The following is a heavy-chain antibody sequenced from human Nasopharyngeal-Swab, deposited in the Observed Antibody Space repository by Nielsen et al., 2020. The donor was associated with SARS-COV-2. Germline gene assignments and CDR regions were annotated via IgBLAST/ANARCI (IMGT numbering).Heavy chain of an antibody. D-gene: IGHD6-13*01. J-gene: IGHJ4*02. Sequence: RQAPGKGLEWIGEINHSGSTNYNPSLKSRVTISVDTSKNQFSLKLSSVTAADTAVYYCARGFPGAAASTDYWGQGTLVTVSS. CDR2: INHSGST. CDR3: ARGFPGAAASTDY. V-gene: IGHV4-34*01.